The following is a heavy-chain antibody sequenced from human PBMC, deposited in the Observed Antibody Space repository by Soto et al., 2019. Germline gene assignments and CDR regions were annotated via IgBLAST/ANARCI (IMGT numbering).Heavy chain of an antibody. D-gene: IGHD2-2*01. CDR2: IYPGDSDT. V-gene: IGHV5-51*01. J-gene: IGHJ6*02. CDR1: GYSFTSYW. Sequence: PGESLKISCKGSGYSFTSYWIGWVRQMPGKGLEWMGIIYPGDSDTRYSPSFQGQVTISADKSISTAYLQWSSLKASDTAMYYCASTIRRYYYGMDVWGQGTTVTVSS. CDR3: ASTIRRYYYGMDV.